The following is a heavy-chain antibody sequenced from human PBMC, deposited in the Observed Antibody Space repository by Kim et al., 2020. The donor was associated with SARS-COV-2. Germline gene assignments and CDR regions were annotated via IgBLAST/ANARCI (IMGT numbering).Heavy chain of an antibody. J-gene: IGHJ4*02. D-gene: IGHD3-22*01. Sequence: RFTISREYSKNTLYLQMNSLRDEDTAVYYCAKVRITMIVVVITRGQYYFDYWGQGTLVTVSS. V-gene: IGHV3-23*01. CDR3: AKVRITMIVVVITRGQYYFDY.